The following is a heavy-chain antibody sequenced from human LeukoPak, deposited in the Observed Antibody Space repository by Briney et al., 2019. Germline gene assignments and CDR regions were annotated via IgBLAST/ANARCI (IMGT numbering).Heavy chain of an antibody. J-gene: IGHJ4*02. D-gene: IGHD3-22*01. CDR3: TRDSSDWLDF. CDR1: GGSISSSSYY. CDR2: IYYSGST. Sequence: SETLSLTCTVSGGSISSSSYYWGWIRQPPGKGLEWIGSIYYSGSTYYNPSLKSRVTISVDRSKNQFSLKLSSVTAADTAVYFCTRDSSDWLDFWGQGALVTVSS. V-gene: IGHV4-39*07.